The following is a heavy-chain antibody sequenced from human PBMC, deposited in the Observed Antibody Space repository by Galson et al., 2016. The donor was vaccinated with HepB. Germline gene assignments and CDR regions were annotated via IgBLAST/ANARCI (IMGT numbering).Heavy chain of an antibody. CDR2: IIPLSQTP. V-gene: IGHV1-69*13. Sequence: SVKVSCKASGGTFRNFRIDWVRQAPGQGLEWMGGIIPLSQTPNYAQKFQVRVTITADESTSSSYMEVTSLKSEDTAVYYFARGGPSNQALLFPEPLRTWGQGTLVTVSS. J-gene: IGHJ5*02. CDR3: ARGGPSNQALLFPEPLRT. CDR1: GGTFRNFR. D-gene: IGHD2-21*02.